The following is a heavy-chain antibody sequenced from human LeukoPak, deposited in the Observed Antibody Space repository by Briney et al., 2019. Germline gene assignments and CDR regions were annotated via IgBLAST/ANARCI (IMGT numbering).Heavy chain of an antibody. D-gene: IGHD4-17*01. J-gene: IGHJ3*02. CDR2: IYYSGST. CDR3: ARRDYGDVHFDI. Sequence: PSETLSLTCTVSGGSISSGGYYWSWIRQHPGKGLEWIGYIYYSGSTYYNPSLKSRVTISVDTSKNQFSLKLSSETAADTAVYYCARRDYGDVHFDIWGQGTMVTVSS. V-gene: IGHV4-31*03. CDR1: GGSISSGGYY.